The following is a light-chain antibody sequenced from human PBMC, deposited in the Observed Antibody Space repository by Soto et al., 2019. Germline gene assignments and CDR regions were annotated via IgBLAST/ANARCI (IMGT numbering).Light chain of an antibody. J-gene: IGLJ1*01. CDR2: EVV. CDR3: KSYAGSNTYV. CDR1: KNDIGVYDF. Sequence: QSVLTQPPSASGSPGQSVTISCTGTKNDIGVYDFVSWYQHHPGKAPRLIIYEVVHRPSGVPDRFSGSKSGNTASLTVSGLNAADEADYFCKSYAGSNTYVFGSGTKLTVL. V-gene: IGLV2-8*01.